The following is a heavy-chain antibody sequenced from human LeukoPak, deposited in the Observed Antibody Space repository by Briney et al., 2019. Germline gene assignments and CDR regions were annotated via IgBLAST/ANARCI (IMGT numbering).Heavy chain of an antibody. CDR2: IKQDGSEK. V-gene: IGHV3-7*04. CDR1: GFTFSSYW. J-gene: IGHJ3*02. CDR3: ARVGRRAAEAFDI. D-gene: IGHD6-25*01. Sequence: GGSLRLSCAASGFTFSSYWMSWVRQAPGKGLEWVANIKQDGSEKYYVDSVKGRFTISRDNAKNSLYLQMNSLRAEDTAVYYRARVGRRAAEAFDIWGQGTMVTVSS.